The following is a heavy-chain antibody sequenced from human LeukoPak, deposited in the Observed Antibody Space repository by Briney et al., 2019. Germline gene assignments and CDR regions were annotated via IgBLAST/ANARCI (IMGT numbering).Heavy chain of an antibody. Sequence: SETLSLTCTVSGASITNYYWSWMRQSPEKGLEWIRTIYRSVSTNYNLSLKSRVTISIDTSKNQFSLRLTSVTAADTAVYYCARDQSQWQVPQHWFDPWGQGALVTVSS. V-gene: IGHV4-59*01. CDR2: IYRSVST. D-gene: IGHD6-19*01. CDR1: GASITNYY. CDR3: ARDQSQWQVPQHWFDP. J-gene: IGHJ5*02.